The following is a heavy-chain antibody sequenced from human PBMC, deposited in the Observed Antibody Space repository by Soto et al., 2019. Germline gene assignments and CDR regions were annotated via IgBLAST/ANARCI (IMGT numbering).Heavy chain of an antibody. J-gene: IGHJ4*02. CDR3: ATEPRDNYYHRSGGEY. CDR2: LDPKDGET. D-gene: IGHD3-22*01. CDR1: GYSLSELS. V-gene: IGHV1-24*01. Sequence: QVQLVQSGAEVKKPGASVKVSCKVSGYSLSELSMHWARQAPGKGPEWMGGLDPKDGETMYAQKFQGRDTMTDHTSTDKAYMEVSSLRSDDTAVYYCATEPRDNYYHRSGGEYWGQGTLVTVSS.